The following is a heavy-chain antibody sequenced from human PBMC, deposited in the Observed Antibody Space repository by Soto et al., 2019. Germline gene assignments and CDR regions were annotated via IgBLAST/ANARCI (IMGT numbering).Heavy chain of an antibody. D-gene: IGHD2-2*01. CDR3: ARVIPRTANTDFEIRYQSRHY. J-gene: IGHJ4*01. CDR2: IYYSGST. V-gene: IGHV4-30-4*01. CDR1: WGSITSVDYY. Sequence: SETLSLTYSFSWGSITSVDYYLSWISQPPGKGLEWIGYIYYSGSTYYSPSLRGRVTISVDTSKNQFSLKLYSVTAADTAVYYCARVIPRTANTDFEIRYQSRHYWG.